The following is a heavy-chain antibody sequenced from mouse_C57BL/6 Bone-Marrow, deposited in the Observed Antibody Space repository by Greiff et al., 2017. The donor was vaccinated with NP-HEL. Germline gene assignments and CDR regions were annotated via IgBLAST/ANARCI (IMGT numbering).Heavy chain of an antibody. V-gene: IGHV1-76*01. CDR3: AREKGWLPFDY. Sequence: QVQLKESGAELVRPGASVKLSCKASGYTFTDYYINWVKQRPGQGLEWIARIHPGSGNTYYNEKFKGKATLTAEKSSSTAYMQLSSLTSEDSAVYFCAREKGWLPFDYWGQGTTLTVSS. D-gene: IGHD2-3*01. CDR1: GYTFTDYY. J-gene: IGHJ2*01. CDR2: IHPGSGNT.